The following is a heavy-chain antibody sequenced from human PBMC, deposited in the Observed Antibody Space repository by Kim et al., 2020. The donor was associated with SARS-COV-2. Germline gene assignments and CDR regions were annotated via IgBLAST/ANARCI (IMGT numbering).Heavy chain of an antibody. J-gene: IGHJ4*02. Sequence: SETLSLTCAVYGGSFSGYYWSWIRQPPGKGLEWIGEINHSGSTNYNPSLKSRVTISVDTSKNQFSLKLSSVTAADTAVYYCARGISFDYWGQGTLVTVSS. D-gene: IGHD3-3*01. CDR2: INHSGST. CDR3: ARGISFDY. V-gene: IGHV4-34*01. CDR1: GGSFSGYY.